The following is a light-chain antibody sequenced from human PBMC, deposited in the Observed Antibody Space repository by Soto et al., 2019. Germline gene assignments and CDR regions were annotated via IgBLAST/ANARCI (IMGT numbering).Light chain of an antibody. J-gene: IGKJ4*01. CDR1: RSVSSN. CDR2: GEC. CDR3: QQYDNWPPFT. V-gene: IGKV3-15*01. Sequence: DIVMTQSPATLSLSPGERATLSCRCSRSVSSNLAWYQQKPGQAPRLLIYGECNSASVIPARFSGSGSGTEFTLNISSLQXEDFAIYYCQQYDNWPPFTFGGGTKVDIK.